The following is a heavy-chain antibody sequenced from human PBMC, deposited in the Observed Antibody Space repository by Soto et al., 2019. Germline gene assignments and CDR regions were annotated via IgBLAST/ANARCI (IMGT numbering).Heavy chain of an antibody. V-gene: IGHV1-69*13. CDR1: GGTFSSYA. J-gene: IGHJ4*02. D-gene: IGHD6-19*01. CDR2: IIPIFGTA. Sequence: GASVKVSCKASGGTFSSYAISWVRQAPGQGLEWMGGIIPIFGTANYAQKFQGRVTITADESTSTAYMELSSLRSEDTAVYYCAIVPDSSGWDVDYWGQGTLVTVSS. CDR3: AIVPDSSGWDVDY.